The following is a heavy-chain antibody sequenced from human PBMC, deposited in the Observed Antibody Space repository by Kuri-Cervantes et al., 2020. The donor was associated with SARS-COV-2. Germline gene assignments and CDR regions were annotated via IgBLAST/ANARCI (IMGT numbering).Heavy chain of an antibody. CDR2: IWYDGSNK. Sequence: GGSLRLSCAASGFTFSSYGMHWVRQAPGKGLEWVAVIWYDGSNKYYADSVKGRSTISRDNSKNTLYLQMNSLRAEDTAVYYCARVGWGSPFDYWGQGTLVTVSS. V-gene: IGHV3-33*01. D-gene: IGHD7-27*01. CDR3: ARVGWGSPFDY. CDR1: GFTFSSYG. J-gene: IGHJ4*02.